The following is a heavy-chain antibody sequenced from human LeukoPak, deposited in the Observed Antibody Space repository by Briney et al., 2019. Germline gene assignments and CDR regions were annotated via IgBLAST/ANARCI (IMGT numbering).Heavy chain of an antibody. V-gene: IGHV3-53*01. CDR2: IYSIGST. D-gene: IGHD7-27*01. Sequence: GGSLRLSCAASGVSVSSSFMSWVRQAPGKGLEWVSVIYSIGSTLYADSVKGRFTISRDNSKNTLYLNMNSLRTEDTVVYYCARDRVYLGREDAFDIWGQGTMVTVSS. CDR3: ARDRVYLGREDAFDI. CDR1: GVSVSSSF. J-gene: IGHJ3*02.